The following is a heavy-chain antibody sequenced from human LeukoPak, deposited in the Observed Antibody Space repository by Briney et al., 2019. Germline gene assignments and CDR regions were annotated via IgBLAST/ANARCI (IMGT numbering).Heavy chain of an antibody. CDR3: AKAGTTGIHHWFDP. V-gene: IGHV4-38-2*01. CDR1: GYSISNDYY. J-gene: IGHJ5*02. CDR2: IYHSGGS. Sequence: PSETLSLTRVVSGYSISNDYYWGWIRQPPGKGLEWIGNIYHSGGSYYNPSLKSRVTILVDTSKNQFSLKLSSVTAADTAVYYCAKAGTTGIHHWFDPWGQGNLVTVSS. D-gene: IGHD1-1*01.